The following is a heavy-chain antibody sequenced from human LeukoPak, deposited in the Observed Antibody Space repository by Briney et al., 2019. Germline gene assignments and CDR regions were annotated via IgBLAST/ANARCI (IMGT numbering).Heavy chain of an antibody. J-gene: IGHJ5*02. CDR2: IYHSGRT. D-gene: IGHD6-19*01. V-gene: IGHV4-38-2*02. CDR3: ARDRIAVSDPPNWFDP. Sequence: SETLLLTCSVSGYSGSSGYYCGWIRRSPGKGLEWIGRIYHSGRTYYNPSLKSRVTISLDTSKNQFSLNLSSVTAADTAVYYCARDRIAVSDPPNWFDPWGQGTLVIVSS. CDR1: GYSGSSGYY.